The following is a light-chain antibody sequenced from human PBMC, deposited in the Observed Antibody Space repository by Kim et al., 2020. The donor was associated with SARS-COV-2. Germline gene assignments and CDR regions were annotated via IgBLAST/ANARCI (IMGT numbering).Light chain of an antibody. CDR2: RNN. V-gene: IGLV1-44*01. Sequence: GQRVTISSSQSNSNIESNNVYWYQQFPGTTPRFVIYRNNRRPSGVPGRFSGSKSGTSASLAISGLQSEDEADYYCAAWDDSLNGYVFGTGTKVTVL. CDR3: AAWDDSLNGYV. J-gene: IGLJ1*01. CDR1: NSNIESNN.